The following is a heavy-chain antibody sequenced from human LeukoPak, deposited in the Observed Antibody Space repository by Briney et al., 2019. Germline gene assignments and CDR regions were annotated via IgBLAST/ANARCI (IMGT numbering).Heavy chain of an antibody. CDR1: GFTFSSHW. D-gene: IGHD3-10*01. CDR2: IKYDASST. Sequence: GGSLRLSCADSGFTFSSHWMHWVRQAPGKGLVWVSRIKYDASSTSYADSVKGRFTISRDNSKNTLYLQMNSLRAEDTAVYYCARETRGKINWFDPWGQGTLVTVSS. V-gene: IGHV3-74*01. CDR3: ARETRGKINWFDP. J-gene: IGHJ5*02.